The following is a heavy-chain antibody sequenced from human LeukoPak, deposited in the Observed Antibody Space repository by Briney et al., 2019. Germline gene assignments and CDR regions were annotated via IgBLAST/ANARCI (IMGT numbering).Heavy chain of an antibody. J-gene: IGHJ4*02. CDR1: GFTFSSYA. CDR2: ISYDGSDK. CDR3: ARDGYSYALVYSFDY. D-gene: IGHD5-18*01. V-gene: IGHV3-30*04. Sequence: PGGSLRLSCAASGFTFSSYAMHWVRQAPGKGLEWVALISYDGSDKYYADSVKGRFTISRDNSKNTLYLQMNGLRAGDTAVYYCARDGYSYALVYSFDYWGQGTLVTVSS.